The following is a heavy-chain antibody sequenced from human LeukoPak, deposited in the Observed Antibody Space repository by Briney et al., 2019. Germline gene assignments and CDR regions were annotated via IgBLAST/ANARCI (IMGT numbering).Heavy chain of an antibody. V-gene: IGHV4-39*01. CDR3: ARLPSGTFDY. CDR2: IYYSGNT. J-gene: IGHJ4*02. D-gene: IGHD6-13*01. CDR1: GGSINSGTYY. Sequence: SETLPLTCTVSGGSINSGTYYWGWVRQPPGKGLEWIGTIYYSGNTYYNPSLKSRVTISIDTSKNQFSLKLSSVTAADTAVYYCARLPSGTFDYWGQGTLVTVSS.